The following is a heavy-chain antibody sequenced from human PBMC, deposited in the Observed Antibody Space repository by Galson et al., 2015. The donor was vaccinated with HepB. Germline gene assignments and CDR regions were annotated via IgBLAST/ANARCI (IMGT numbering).Heavy chain of an antibody. J-gene: IGHJ4*02. CDR3: AKERSGTMIVFDY. V-gene: IGHV3-23*01. CDR1: GFTFSSYA. Sequence: SLRLSCAASGFTFSSYAMSWVRQAPGKGLEWVSAISGSGGSTYYADSVKGRFTISRDNSKNTLYPQMNSLRAEDTAVYYCAKERSGTMIVFDYWGQGTLVTVSS. CDR2: ISGSGGST. D-gene: IGHD3-22*01.